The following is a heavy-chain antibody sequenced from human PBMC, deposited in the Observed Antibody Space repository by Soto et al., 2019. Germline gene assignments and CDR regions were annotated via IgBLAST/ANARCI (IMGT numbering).Heavy chain of an antibody. CDR1: GGTFSSYA. J-gene: IGHJ6*02. CDR3: ARSRVVAASPYYYYGMDV. D-gene: IGHD2-15*01. CDR2: IIPIFGTA. Sequence: SVKVSCEASGGTFSSYAISWVRQSPGQGLEWMGGIIPIFGTANYAQKLQGRVTITADESTSTAYMELSSLRSEDTAVYYCARSRVVAASPYYYYGMDVWGQGTTVTVSS. V-gene: IGHV1-69*13.